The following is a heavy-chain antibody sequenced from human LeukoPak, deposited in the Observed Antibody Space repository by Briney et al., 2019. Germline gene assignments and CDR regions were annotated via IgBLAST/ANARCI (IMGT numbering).Heavy chain of an antibody. CDR1: GFTFSSYS. CDR2: ISSSSSYI. Sequence: GGSLRLSCAASGFTFSSYSMNWVRQAPGKGLEWVSSISSSSSYIYYADSVKGRFTISRDNAKNSLYLQMNSLRAEDTALYYCARGLSRAMDVWGQGTTVTVSS. J-gene: IGHJ6*02. V-gene: IGHV3-21*04. D-gene: IGHD2/OR15-2a*01. CDR3: ARGLSRAMDV.